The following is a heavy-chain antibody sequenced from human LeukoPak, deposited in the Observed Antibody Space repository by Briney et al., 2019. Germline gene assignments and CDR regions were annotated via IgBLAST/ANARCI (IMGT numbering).Heavy chain of an antibody. V-gene: IGHV3-73*01. J-gene: IGHJ4*02. Sequence: GGSLRLSCAASGFTFSGSAMHWVRQASGKGLEWVGRIRSKANSYATAYAASVKGRFTISRDDSKNTAYLQINSLKTEDTAVYYCTRWDSATQRDYWGQGTLVTVSS. CDR2: IRSKANSYAT. CDR3: TRWDSATQRDY. D-gene: IGHD2-15*01. CDR1: GFTFSGSA.